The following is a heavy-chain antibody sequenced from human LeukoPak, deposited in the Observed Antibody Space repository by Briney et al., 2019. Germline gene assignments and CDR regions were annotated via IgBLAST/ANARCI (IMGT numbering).Heavy chain of an antibody. D-gene: IGHD3-9*01. CDR1: GFSLSTYS. V-gene: IGHV3-48*01. Sequence: PGGSLRLSCAASGFSLSTYSMNWVRQAPGKGLEWVSYISSSSSTIYYADSVKGRFTISRDNAKNSLYLQMNSLRAEDTAVYYCASLDDILTGYYMDYWGQGTLVTVSS. CDR2: ISSSSSTI. J-gene: IGHJ4*02. CDR3: ASLDDILTGYYMDY.